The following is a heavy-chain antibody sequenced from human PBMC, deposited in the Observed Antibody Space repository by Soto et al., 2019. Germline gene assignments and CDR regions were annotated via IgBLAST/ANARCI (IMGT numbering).Heavy chain of an antibody. Sequence: EVQLLESGGGLVQSGGSLRLSCAASGFSFSTYAMSWVRQAPGKGLEWVSGISAGGGNTFYADSVRGRFTTSRDNSKNKRYLEIYSLRAEDTAVYYCAKHSEYQLLSWFDPWGQGTPVTVSS. CDR3: AKHSEYQLLSWFDP. D-gene: IGHD2-2*01. J-gene: IGHJ5*02. CDR1: GFSFSTYA. CDR2: ISAGGGNT. V-gene: IGHV3-23*01.